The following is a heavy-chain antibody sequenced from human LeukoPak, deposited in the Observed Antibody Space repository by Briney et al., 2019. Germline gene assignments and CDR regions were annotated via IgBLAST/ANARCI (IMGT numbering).Heavy chain of an antibody. CDR2: INHSGST. CDR3: ARAGERDDYVWGSYRPPLYYFDY. V-gene: IGHV4-34*01. J-gene: IGHJ4*02. D-gene: IGHD3-16*02. CDR1: GGSFSGYY. Sequence: SETLSLTCAVYGGSFSGYYWSWIRQPPGKGLEWIGEINHSGSTNYNPSLKSRVTISVDTSKNQFSLKLSSVTAADTAVYYCARAGERDDYVWGSYRPPLYYFDYWGQGTLVTVSS.